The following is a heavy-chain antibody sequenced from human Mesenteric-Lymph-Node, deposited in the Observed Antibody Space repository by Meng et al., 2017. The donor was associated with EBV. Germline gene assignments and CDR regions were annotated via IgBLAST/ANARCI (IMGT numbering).Heavy chain of an antibody. Sequence: VQLPQSGPGLPKPSGTLPLTCACSGASISTRNWWSWVRQPPGKGLEWIGEIYHSGSTNYNPSLTSRVTISVDESKNDFSLSLTSVTAADTAVYFCARVNEGQWLVRGAFDYWGQGTLVIVSS. D-gene: IGHD6-19*01. CDR3: ARVNEGQWLVRGAFDY. V-gene: IGHV4-4*02. J-gene: IGHJ4*02. CDR1: GASISTRNW. CDR2: IYHSGST.